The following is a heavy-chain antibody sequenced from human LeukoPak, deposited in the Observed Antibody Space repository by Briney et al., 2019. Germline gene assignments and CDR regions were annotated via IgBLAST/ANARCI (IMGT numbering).Heavy chain of an antibody. D-gene: IGHD2-2*01. Sequence: ASVKVSCKASGYTFAKYAIHWVRQAPGQRLEWMGWINAGDGSTRYSQKFHGGVTITRDTSASTAYMELSSLRSEDTAVYYCARSILVVPVASHLNYGVDVWGQETTVTVSS. J-gene: IGHJ6*02. CDR2: INAGDGST. CDR3: ARSILVVPVASHLNYGVDV. V-gene: IGHV1-3*01. CDR1: GYTFAKYA.